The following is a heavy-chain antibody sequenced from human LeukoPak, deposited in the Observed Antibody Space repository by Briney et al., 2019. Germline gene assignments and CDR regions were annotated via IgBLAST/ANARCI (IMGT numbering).Heavy chain of an antibody. D-gene: IGHD3-16*01. CDR1: GGSFSGYY. CDR2: INHSGST. J-gene: IGHJ4*02. Sequence: SETLSLTCAVYGGSFSGYYWSWIRQPPGKGLEWIGEINHSGSTNYNPSLKSRVTISVDTSKNQFSLKLSSVTAADTAVYYCAATFGGVTFDYWGQGTLSPSPQ. V-gene: IGHV4-34*01. CDR3: AATFGGVTFDY.